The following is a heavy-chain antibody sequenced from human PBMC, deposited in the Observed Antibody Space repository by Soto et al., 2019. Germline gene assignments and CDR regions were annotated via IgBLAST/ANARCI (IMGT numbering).Heavy chain of an antibody. D-gene: IGHD3-10*01. CDR1: GFTFSSYG. Sequence: SLRLSCAASGFTFSSYGMHWVRQAPGKGLEWVAVIWYDGSNKYYADSVKGRFTISRDNSKNTLYLQMNSLRAEDTAVYYCARDGSGSSHLNDYWGQGTLVTVSS. J-gene: IGHJ4*02. V-gene: IGHV3-33*01. CDR3: ARDGSGSSHLNDY. CDR2: IWYDGSNK.